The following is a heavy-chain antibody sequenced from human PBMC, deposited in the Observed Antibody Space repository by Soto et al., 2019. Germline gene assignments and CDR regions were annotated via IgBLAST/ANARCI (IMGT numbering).Heavy chain of an antibody. V-gene: IGHV1-46*01. CDR2: INPSGGST. D-gene: IGHD4-17*01. CDR1: GYTFTSYY. CDR3: ARGDPPTVPYYFYYGMDV. Sequence: ASVKVSCKASGYTFTSYYMHWVRQAPGQGLEWMGIINPSGGSTSYAQKFQGRVTMTRDTSTSTVYMELSSLRSEDTAVYYCARGDPPTVPYYFYYGMDVWGQGTTVNVSS. J-gene: IGHJ6*01.